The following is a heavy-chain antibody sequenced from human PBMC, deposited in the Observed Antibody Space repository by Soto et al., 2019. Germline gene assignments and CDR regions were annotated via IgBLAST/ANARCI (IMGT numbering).Heavy chain of an antibody. Sequence: QLQLQESGPGLVKPSETLSLTCTVSGGSISSSSYYWGWIRQPPGKGLEWIGSIYYSGSTDSNPSLKSRVTISVDTSKNQFSLRLSSVTAADTAVYYCARQVWRTIFGGYNWFDPWGQGTLVTVSS. D-gene: IGHD2-21*01. CDR1: GGSISSSSYY. CDR3: ARQVWRTIFGGYNWFDP. J-gene: IGHJ5*02. CDR2: IYYSGST. V-gene: IGHV4-39*01.